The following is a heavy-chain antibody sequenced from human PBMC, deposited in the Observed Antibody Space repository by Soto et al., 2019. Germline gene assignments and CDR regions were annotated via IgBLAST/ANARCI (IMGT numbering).Heavy chain of an antibody. CDR2: IYYSGST. D-gene: IGHD1-26*01. V-gene: IGHV4-39*07. J-gene: IGHJ4*02. CDR3: ASEGGGYRFDY. CDR1: GGSISSSSYY. Sequence: PSETLSLTCTVSGGSISSSSYYWGWIRQPPGKGLEWIGSIYYSGSTYYNPSLKSRVTISVDTSKNQFSLKLSSVTAADTAVYYCASEGGGYRFDYWGQGALVTVSS.